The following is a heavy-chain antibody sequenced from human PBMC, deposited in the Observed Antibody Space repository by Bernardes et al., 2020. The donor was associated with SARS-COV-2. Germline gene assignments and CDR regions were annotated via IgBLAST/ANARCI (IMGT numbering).Heavy chain of an antibody. V-gene: IGHV3-53*01. CDR3: HGVDSLTGFDF. Sequence: VGSLRLSCAVSGFSVEMTYVSWVRQAPGKGPEWVSTFFRAGGGTFYGDSVKGRFLISRDTSQNTVDLQMRGLRPEDTAVYYCHGVDSLTGFDFWGQGTPVTVSS. CDR1: GFSVEMTY. CDR2: FFRAGGGT. D-gene: IGHD3-9*01. J-gene: IGHJ4*02.